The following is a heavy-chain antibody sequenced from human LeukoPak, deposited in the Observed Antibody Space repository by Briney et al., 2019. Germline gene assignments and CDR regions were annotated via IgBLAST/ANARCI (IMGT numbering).Heavy chain of an antibody. CDR1: GFTFSSYG. CDR2: IWYDGSNK. Sequence: GGSLRLSCAASGFTFSSYGMHWVRQAPGKGLEGVAVIWYDGSNKYYADSVKGRFTISRDNSKNTLYLQMNSLRAEDTAVYYCAKGYSSGYLLDYWGQGTLVTVSS. D-gene: IGHD3-22*01. J-gene: IGHJ4*02. V-gene: IGHV3-33*06. CDR3: AKGYSSGYLLDY.